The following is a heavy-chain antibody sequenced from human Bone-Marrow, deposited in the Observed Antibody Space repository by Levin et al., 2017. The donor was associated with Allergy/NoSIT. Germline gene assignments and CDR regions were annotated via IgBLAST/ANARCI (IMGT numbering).Heavy chain of an antibody. CDR1: GASISTNHW. V-gene: IGHV4-4*02. D-gene: IGHD4-17*01. CDR3: ARKDYVMLWFDP. J-gene: IGHJ5*02. Sequence: SCAVSGASISTNHWWSWVRQPPGKDFEWIGEIYHSGSTNYNPSLKSRVTISVDTSKNQFSLKLSSVTAADTAVYYCARKDYVMLWFDPWGQGTLVTVSS. CDR2: IYHSGST.